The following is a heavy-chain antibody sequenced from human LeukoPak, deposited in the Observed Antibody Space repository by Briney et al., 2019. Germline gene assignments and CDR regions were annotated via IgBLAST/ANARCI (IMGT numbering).Heavy chain of an antibody. V-gene: IGHV3-49*04. D-gene: IGHD1-20*01. CDR2: ISSKADGGTT. J-gene: IGHJ4*02. CDR1: GFTFSTFA. CDR3: TRGITGDY. Sequence: GGPLRLSCAASGFTFSTFAMIWVRQPPGKGLEWVGFISSKADGGTTGYAASLRGRFTISRDDSKSIAYLQMNSLKTEDTAVYYCTRGITGDYWGQGTLVTVSS.